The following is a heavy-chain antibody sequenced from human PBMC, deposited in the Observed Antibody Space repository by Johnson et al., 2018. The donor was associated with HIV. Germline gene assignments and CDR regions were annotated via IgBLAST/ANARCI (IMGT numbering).Heavy chain of an antibody. CDR1: GFTFSSYA. CDR2: IRYDGNNK. CDR3: ARDVAATMIVVGGAYDAFDI. V-gene: IGHV3-30*02. D-gene: IGHD3-22*01. J-gene: IGHJ3*02. Sequence: QVQLVESGGGVVQPGGSLRLSCVASGFTFSSYAMHWVRQAPGKGLEWVTFIRYDGNNKYYVDSVKGRFTISRDNSKNTLYLQMNSLRAEDTAVYYCARDVAATMIVVGGAYDAFDIWGQGTMVTVSS.